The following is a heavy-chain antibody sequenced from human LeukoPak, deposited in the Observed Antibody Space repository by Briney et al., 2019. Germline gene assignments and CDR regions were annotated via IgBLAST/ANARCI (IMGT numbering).Heavy chain of an antibody. CDR2: IIPIFGTA. Sequence: SVKVSCKASGGTFSSYAISWVRQAPGQGLEWMGGIIPIFGTANYAQKFQGRVTITADESTSIAYMELSSLRSEDTAVYYCARSQYCSSTSCPVGYWGQGTLVTVSS. CDR3: ARSQYCSSTSCPVGY. V-gene: IGHV1-69*13. CDR1: GGTFSSYA. J-gene: IGHJ4*02. D-gene: IGHD2-2*01.